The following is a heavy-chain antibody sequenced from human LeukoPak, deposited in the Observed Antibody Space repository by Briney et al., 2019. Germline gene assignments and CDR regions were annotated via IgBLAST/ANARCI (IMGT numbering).Heavy chain of an antibody. Sequence: GGSLRLSCAASGFTFSSYSMNWVRQAPGKGLEWVSYISSSSSTIYYADSVKGRFTISRDNAKNSLYLQMNSLRAEDTAVYYCARDGLFTGSIDAFDIWGQGTMVTVSS. CDR3: ARDGLFTGSIDAFDI. CDR1: GFTFSSYS. CDR2: ISSSSSTI. D-gene: IGHD3-22*01. J-gene: IGHJ3*02. V-gene: IGHV3-48*01.